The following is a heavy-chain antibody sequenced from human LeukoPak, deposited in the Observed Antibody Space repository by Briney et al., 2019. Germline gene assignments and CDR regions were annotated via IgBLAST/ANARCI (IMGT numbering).Heavy chain of an antibody. J-gene: IGHJ4*02. CDR3: ARDPAAWDF. CDR2: IDQDGSEK. Sequence: PGGSLRLSCAASGFSFDTYWMSWVRQAPGKGLEWVANIDQDGSEKYYVDSVKGRFTISRDNAKNSMYLQMNSLRDEDTAVYYCARDPAAWDFWGQGALVTVSS. V-gene: IGHV3-7*01. D-gene: IGHD2-2*01. CDR1: GFSFDTYW.